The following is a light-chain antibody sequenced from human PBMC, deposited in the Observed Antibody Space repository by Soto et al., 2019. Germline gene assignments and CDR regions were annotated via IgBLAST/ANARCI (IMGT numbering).Light chain of an antibody. CDR3: VQDFNYPRT. CDR2: DAS. Sequence: AIQLTQSPASLSADVGDRVTITCRASQGINDDVAWFQQRPGRAPRLLIYDASNVQSGVPSRFSGSGSGAYFRLTISSLQPEDSVNYYCVQDFNYPRTFGPGTRVDI. V-gene: IGKV1-6*01. J-gene: IGKJ3*01. CDR1: QGINDD.